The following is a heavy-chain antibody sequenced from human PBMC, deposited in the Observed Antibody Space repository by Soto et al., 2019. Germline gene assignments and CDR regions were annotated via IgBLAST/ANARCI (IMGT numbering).Heavy chain of an antibody. Sequence: GGSLRLSCAASGFTFSTSNMNWVRQSPGKGLEGVSFISISGGYKYYADSVKGRFTISRDNANHPLYLEMSSLRAEDTAVYYCARRSRLVPTHVFDFWGQGTLVTVSS. J-gene: IGHJ4*02. D-gene: IGHD2-8*02. CDR2: ISISGGYK. CDR1: GFTFSTSN. CDR3: ARRSRLVPTHVFDF. V-gene: IGHV3-21*01.